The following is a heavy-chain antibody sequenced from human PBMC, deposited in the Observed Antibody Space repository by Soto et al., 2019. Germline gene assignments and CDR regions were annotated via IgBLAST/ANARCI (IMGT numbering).Heavy chain of an antibody. Sequence: SVKVSCKASGGTFSSYAMSWVRQAPGQGLEWMGGIIPIFGTANYAQKFQGRVTITADKSTSTAYMELSSLRSEDTAVYYCARAFSPYDFWSGYYNKDAFDIWGQGTMVTVSS. CDR2: IIPIFGTA. V-gene: IGHV1-69*06. J-gene: IGHJ3*02. CDR1: GGTFSSYA. D-gene: IGHD3-3*01. CDR3: ARAFSPYDFWSGYYNKDAFDI.